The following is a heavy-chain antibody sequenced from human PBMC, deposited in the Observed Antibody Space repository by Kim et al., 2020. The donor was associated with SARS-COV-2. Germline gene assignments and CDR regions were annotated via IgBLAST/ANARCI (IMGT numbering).Heavy chain of an antibody. Sequence: GGSLRLSCVGSGFRFDTYGIHWVRQVPGKGLEWVAGISGTSGTILYADSVKGRFTISRDNAQKSLYLQMNSLRSEDTALYHCAKEARDGDWYFDLWGRGT. CDR1: GFRFDTYG. CDR3: AKEARDGDWYFDL. J-gene: IGHJ2*01. CDR2: ISGTSGTI. D-gene: IGHD2-21*01. V-gene: IGHV3-9*01.